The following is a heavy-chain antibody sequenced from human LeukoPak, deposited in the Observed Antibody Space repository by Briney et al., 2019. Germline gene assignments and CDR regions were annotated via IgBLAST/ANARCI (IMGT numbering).Heavy chain of an antibody. V-gene: IGHV1-18*01. Sequence: ASVKVSCKASGYTFTSYGISWVRQAPGQGLEWMGWISAYNGNTNYAQKLQGRVTMTTDTSTSTAYMELSSLRSEDTAVYYCARDKVNDILTGYYLQQYYYYGMGVWGQGTTVTVSS. CDR3: ARDKVNDILTGYYLQQYYYYGMGV. J-gene: IGHJ6*02. CDR2: ISAYNGNT. CDR1: GYTFTSYG. D-gene: IGHD3-9*01.